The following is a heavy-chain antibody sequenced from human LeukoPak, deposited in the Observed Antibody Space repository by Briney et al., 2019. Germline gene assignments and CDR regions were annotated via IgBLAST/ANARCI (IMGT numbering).Heavy chain of an antibody. Sequence: SVKVSFKASGGTFSIYAISWVRQAPGQGLELMGRIIPILGIANYAQKFQGRVTITSDKSTSTAYMELSSMRSEDTAVYYCARDRLDIVVVVANYYYYGMDVWGQGTTVTVSS. D-gene: IGHD2-15*01. V-gene: IGHV1-69*04. CDR3: ARDRLDIVVVVANYYYYGMDV. CDR1: GGTFSIYA. CDR2: IIPILGIA. J-gene: IGHJ6*02.